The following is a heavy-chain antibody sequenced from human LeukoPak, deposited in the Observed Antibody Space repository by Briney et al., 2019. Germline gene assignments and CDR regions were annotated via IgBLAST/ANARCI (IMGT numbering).Heavy chain of an antibody. CDR1: GFTFSNYG. CDR2: IYYDGSNK. V-gene: IGHV3-30*02. Sequence: GGSLRLSCAASGFTFSNYGMHWVRQAPGKGLEWVAFIYYDGSNKYYADSVKGRFTISRDNSRNTLYLQMSSLRAEDTTLYYCAKDQGDIVMVPAAGPYYFDYWGQGTLVTVSS. D-gene: IGHD2-2*01. J-gene: IGHJ4*02. CDR3: AKDQGDIVMVPAAGPYYFDY.